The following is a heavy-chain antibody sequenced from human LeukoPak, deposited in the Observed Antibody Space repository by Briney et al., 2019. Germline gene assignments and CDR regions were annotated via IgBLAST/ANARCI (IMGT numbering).Heavy chain of an antibody. CDR1: GFTFSSYS. CDR2: ISSSSSYI. J-gene: IGHJ4*02. CDR3: AKDPPVHRLWFGELLTRVG. V-gene: IGHV3-21*04. Sequence: GGSLRLSCAASGFTFSSYSMNWVRQAPGKGLEWVSSISSSSSYIYYADSVKGRFTISRDNAKNSLYLQMNSLRAEDTAVYYCAKDPPVHRLWFGELLTRVGWGQGTLVTVSS. D-gene: IGHD3-10*01.